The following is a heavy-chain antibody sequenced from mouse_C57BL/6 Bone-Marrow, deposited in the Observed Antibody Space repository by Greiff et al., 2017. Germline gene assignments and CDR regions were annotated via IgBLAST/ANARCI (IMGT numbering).Heavy chain of an antibody. CDR2: IDPETGGT. CDR3: TSGYSNYDYAMDY. J-gene: IGHJ4*01. V-gene: IGHV1-15*01. Sequence: VKLQESGAELVRPGASVTLSCKASGYTFTDYEMHWVKQTPVHGLEWIGAIDPETGGTAYNQKFKGKDILTADKSSSTAYMELRSLTSEDSAVYYCTSGYSNYDYAMDYWGQGTSVTVSS. CDR1: GYTFTDYE. D-gene: IGHD2-5*01.